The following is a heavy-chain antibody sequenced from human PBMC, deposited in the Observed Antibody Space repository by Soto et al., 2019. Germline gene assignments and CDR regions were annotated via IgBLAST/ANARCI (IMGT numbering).Heavy chain of an antibody. V-gene: IGHV1-69*01. CDR1: GGTFSKYA. CDR2: IMPIFGTI. Sequence: QVQLVQSGAEVKKPGSSVKVSCKASGGTFSKYAISWVRQAPGQGLEWMGGIMPIFGTIKYAQKFQGRVTITADESTSTAYMELSSLRSEDTAVYYCARAYCSSTSCPYGMEVWGQGTTVTVSS. D-gene: IGHD2-2*01. CDR3: ARAYCSSTSCPYGMEV. J-gene: IGHJ6*02.